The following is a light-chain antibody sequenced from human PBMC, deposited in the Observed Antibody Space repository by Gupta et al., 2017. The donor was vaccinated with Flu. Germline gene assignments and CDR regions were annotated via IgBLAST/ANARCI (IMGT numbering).Light chain of an antibody. CDR2: KAS. CDR1: QSIRSISSW. J-gene: IGKJ1*01. CDR3: QQYKSYSWT. Sequence: VTITCPAKQSIRSISSWLAWYQQKPEKAPKLLISKASSLESGVPSRFSGSGSGTEFTLTISSLQPDDFATYYCQQYKSYSWTFGQGTKVEIK. V-gene: IGKV1-5*03.